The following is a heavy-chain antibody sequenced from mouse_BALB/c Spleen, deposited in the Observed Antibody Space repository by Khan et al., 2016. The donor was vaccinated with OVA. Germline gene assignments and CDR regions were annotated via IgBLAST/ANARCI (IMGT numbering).Heavy chain of an antibody. CDR2: IWAGGST. V-gene: IGHV2-9*02. D-gene: IGHD3-2*01. J-gene: IGHJ4*01. CDR3: ARDKDSSGYDAMDH. Sequence: QVQLKESGPGLVAPSQSLSITCSVSGFSLTSYGIHWVHQPPGKGLEWLGVIWAGGSTNYNSALMSRLRISKDNSKSQVFLKINSLQTNDTAMYYCARDKDSSGYDAMDHWGQGNSVTVST. CDR1: GFSLTSYG.